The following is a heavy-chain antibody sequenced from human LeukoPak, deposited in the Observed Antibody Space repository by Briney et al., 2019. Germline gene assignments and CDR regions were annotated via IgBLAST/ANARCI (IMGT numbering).Heavy chain of an antibody. Sequence: GGSLRLSCAASGLTFSSYAMCWVRQAPGKGLEWVSTISGSGGSTYYADSVKGRFTISRDNSKNTLYLQMNSLRAEDTAVYYCAKLYGSEDYWGQGTLVTVSS. D-gene: IGHD3-10*01. CDR1: GLTFSSYA. CDR2: ISGSGGST. V-gene: IGHV3-23*01. CDR3: AKLYGSEDY. J-gene: IGHJ4*02.